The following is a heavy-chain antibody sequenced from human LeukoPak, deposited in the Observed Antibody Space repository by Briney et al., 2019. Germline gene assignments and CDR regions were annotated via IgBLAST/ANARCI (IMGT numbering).Heavy chain of an antibody. V-gene: IGHV1-69*04. CDR3: ARDLRSIPAVPFDP. CDR1: GGTFSSYA. Sequence: ASVKVSCKASGGTFSSYAISWVRQAPGQGLEWMGRIIHILGIANYAQKFQGRVTITADKSTSTAYMELSSLTSEDTAVYYCARDLRSIPAVPFDPWGQGTLVTVSS. D-gene: IGHD6-13*01. J-gene: IGHJ5*02. CDR2: IIHILGIA.